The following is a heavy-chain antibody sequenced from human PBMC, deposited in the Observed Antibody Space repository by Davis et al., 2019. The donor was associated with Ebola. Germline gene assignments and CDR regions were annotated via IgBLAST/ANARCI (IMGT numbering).Heavy chain of an antibody. CDR1: GGSFNGYF. D-gene: IGHD3-16*01. V-gene: IGHV4-34*01. Sequence: SETLSLTCAVSGGSFNGYFWSWIRQSPGKGLEWLGEINHIGITHHNPSLESRLTISMDTSKKEVSLRLSSVTSADTAVYYCARAQYVRLLDYWGQGTLVTVSS. J-gene: IGHJ4*02. CDR3: ARAQYVRLLDY. CDR2: INHIGIT.